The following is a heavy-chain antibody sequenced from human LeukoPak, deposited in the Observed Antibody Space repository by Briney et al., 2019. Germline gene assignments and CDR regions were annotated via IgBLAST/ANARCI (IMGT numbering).Heavy chain of an antibody. CDR1: GFTFSNYE. CDR3: AREPYYDSSGYCLDY. CDR2: VSSGGSSI. Sequence: GGSLRLSCAASGFTFSNYEMNWVRQAPGKGLEWVSYVSSGGSSIYYADSVKGRFTISRDNAKNSLYLQMNSLRAQDTAVYYCAREPYYDSSGYCLDYWGQGTLVTVSS. D-gene: IGHD3-22*01. J-gene: IGHJ4*02. V-gene: IGHV3-48*03.